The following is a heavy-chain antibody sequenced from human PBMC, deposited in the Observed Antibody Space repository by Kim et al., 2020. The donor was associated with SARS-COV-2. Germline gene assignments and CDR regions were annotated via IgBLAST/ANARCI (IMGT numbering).Heavy chain of an antibody. J-gene: IGHJ4*02. CDR3: AKEGWGVPTS. CDR2: ST. V-gene: IGHV3-23*01. D-gene: IGHD1-26*01. Sequence: STYYADPVKGRFTISRDNSKNPLYLKMNGRRAEDTAVYYGAKEGWGVPTSWGQGTLVTVSS.